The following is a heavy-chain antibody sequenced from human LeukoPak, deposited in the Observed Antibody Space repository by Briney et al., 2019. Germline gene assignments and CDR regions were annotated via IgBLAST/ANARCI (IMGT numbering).Heavy chain of an antibody. D-gene: IGHD6-6*01. Sequence: GGSLRLSCAASGFTFSSYSMNWVRQAPGKGLEWVTSISSSSSYIYYADSVKGRFTISRDNAKNSLYLQMNSLRAEDTAVYYCARGGGGPTGLVDYYYMDVWGKGTTVTVSS. CDR1: GFTFSSYS. J-gene: IGHJ6*03. CDR2: ISSSSSYI. V-gene: IGHV3-21*01. CDR3: ARGGGGPTGLVDYYYMDV.